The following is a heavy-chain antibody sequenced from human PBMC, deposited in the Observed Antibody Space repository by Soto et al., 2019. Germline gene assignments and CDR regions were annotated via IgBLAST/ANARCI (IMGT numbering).Heavy chain of an antibody. V-gene: IGHV3-74*01. CDR2: INADGGST. CDR1: GFTFSNDW. J-gene: IGHJ4*02. Sequence: GGSLRLSCAASGFTFSNDWMHWVRQAPGKGLEWVSRINADGGSTHYADSVRGRFSISRDNAKNTLFLQLNSLRVEDTAIYYCIKVLTRGVGVPRFYFDSWGQGTLVTVSS. D-gene: IGHD3-9*01. CDR3: IKVLTRGVGVPRFYFDS.